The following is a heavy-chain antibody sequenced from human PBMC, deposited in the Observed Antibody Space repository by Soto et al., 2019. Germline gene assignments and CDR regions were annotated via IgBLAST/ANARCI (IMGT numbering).Heavy chain of an antibody. CDR3: ERGGSTGWLGGYYYHGMDV. CDR2: VNAGNGNT. D-gene: IGHD2-2*01. Sequence: QVQLVQSGAEVKKPGASVTLSCTASGYTFTNYVIHWVRQAPGRRLEWVGWVNAGNGNTQYSQSFQGKVPITRDTPASTAYMGLSSLISEDTAVYYCERGGSTGWLGGYYYHGMDVWGQGTTVTVSS. CDR1: GYTFTNYV. V-gene: IGHV1-3*01. J-gene: IGHJ6*02.